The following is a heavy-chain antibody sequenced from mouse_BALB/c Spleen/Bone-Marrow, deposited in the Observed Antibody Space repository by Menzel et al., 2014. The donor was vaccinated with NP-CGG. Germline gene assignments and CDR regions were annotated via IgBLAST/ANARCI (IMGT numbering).Heavy chain of an antibody. V-gene: IGHV5-17*02. J-gene: IGHJ4*01. CDR1: GFTFSSFG. CDR2: ISSGSSTI. Sequence: EVMLVESGGGLVPPGGSRQLSCAASGFTFSSFGMHWVRQAPEKGLEWVAYISSGSSTIYYADAVKGRFTISRDNPKNTLFLQMTSLRSEDTAMYYCARWGYYYAMDYWGQGTSVTVSS. CDR3: ARWGYYYAMDY.